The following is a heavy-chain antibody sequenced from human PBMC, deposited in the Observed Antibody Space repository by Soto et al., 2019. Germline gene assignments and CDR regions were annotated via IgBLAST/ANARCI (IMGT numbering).Heavy chain of an antibody. CDR2: TWYDGSNK. J-gene: IGHJ6*02. CDR3: ARGAYSLSGYYYGMDV. CDR1: GFTFSSHG. Sequence: QVQLVESGGGVVQPGRSLRLSCAASGFTFSSHGMHWVRQAPGKGLEWVAVTWYDGSNKYYTDSVKGRFTISRDDSKNTLYLQMNSLRAEDTAVYYCARGAYSLSGYYYGMDVWGQGTTVTVS. D-gene: IGHD4-4*01. V-gene: IGHV3-33*01.